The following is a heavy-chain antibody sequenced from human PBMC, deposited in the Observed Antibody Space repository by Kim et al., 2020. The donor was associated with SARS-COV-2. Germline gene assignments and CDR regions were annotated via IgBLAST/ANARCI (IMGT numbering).Heavy chain of an antibody. CDR2: ISSSGSTI. D-gene: IGHD3-16*01. CDR1: GFTFSDYY. V-gene: IGHV3-11*01. Sequence: GGSLRLSCAASGFTFSDYYMSWIRQAPGKGLEWVSYISSSGSTIYYADSVKGRFTIPRDNAKNSLYLQMNSLRAEDTAVYYCGVGAGTALALLDYWGQGTLVTVSS. CDR3: GVGAGTALALLDY. J-gene: IGHJ4*02.